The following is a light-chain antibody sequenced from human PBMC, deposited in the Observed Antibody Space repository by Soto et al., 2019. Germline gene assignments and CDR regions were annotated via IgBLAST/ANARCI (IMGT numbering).Light chain of an antibody. CDR2: DNN. CDR1: SSNIGKNY. Sequence: QSVLTQPPSVSAAPGQKVTISCSGSSSNIGKNYVSWYQQLPGTAPKLLIYDNNKRPSGIPDRFSGSKSGTLATLGITGLQTGDEADYYCGTWDSSLSAGVVFGGGTQLTVL. V-gene: IGLV1-51*01. J-gene: IGLJ2*01. CDR3: GTWDSSLSAGVV.